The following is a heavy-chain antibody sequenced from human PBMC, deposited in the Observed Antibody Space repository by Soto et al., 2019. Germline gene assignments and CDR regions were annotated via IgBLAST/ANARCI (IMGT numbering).Heavy chain of an antibody. CDR1: GYTFTSYV. CDR3: ARTSGYSYGGGY. Sequence: QVQLVQSGAEVKKPGASVKVSCKASGYTFTSYVITWVRQPPGQGLGWMGWISAYNSNTNYAQKLQGRDTMTTDTSTSTAYTELRSLRSDDTAVYYCARTSGYSYGGGYWGQGTLVTVSS. D-gene: IGHD5-18*01. CDR2: ISAYNSNT. J-gene: IGHJ4*02. V-gene: IGHV1-18*01.